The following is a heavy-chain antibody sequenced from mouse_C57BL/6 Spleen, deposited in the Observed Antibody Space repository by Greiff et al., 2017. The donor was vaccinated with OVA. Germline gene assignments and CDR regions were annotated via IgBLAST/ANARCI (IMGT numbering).Heavy chain of an antibody. J-gene: IGHJ1*03. Sequence: VKLMESGPGLVQPSQSLSITCTVSGFSLTSYGVHWVRQPPGKGLEWLGVIWSGGSTDYNAAFISRLSISKDNSKSQVFFKMNSLQADDTAIYYCAKIDGYHGYFDVWGTGTTVTVSS. CDR1: GFSLTSYG. D-gene: IGHD2-3*01. V-gene: IGHV2-4*01. CDR2: IWSGGST. CDR3: AKIDGYHGYFDV.